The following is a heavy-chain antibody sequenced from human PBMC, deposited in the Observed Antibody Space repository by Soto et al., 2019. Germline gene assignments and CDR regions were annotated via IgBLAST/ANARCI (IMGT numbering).Heavy chain of an antibody. CDR3: ATANYYGSGSYYPYFDY. CDR1: GYTLTELS. Sequence: ASVKVSCKVSGYTLTELSMHWVRQAPGKGLEWMGGFDPEDGETIYAQKFQGRVTMTEDTPTDTAYMELSSLRSEDTAVYYCATANYYGSGSYYPYFDYWGQGTLVTVSS. CDR2: FDPEDGET. J-gene: IGHJ4*02. D-gene: IGHD3-10*01. V-gene: IGHV1-24*01.